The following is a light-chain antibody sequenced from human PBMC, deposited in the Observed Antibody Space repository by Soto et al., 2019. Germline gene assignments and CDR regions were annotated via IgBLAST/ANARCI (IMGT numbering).Light chain of an antibody. J-gene: IGKJ1*01. CDR1: QSVSSSD. Sequence: IVLTQSPGTLSLSPGERATLSCRASQSVSSSDLAWYQQKPGQAPRLLIYGASSRATGIPDRFSGSGSGTDFTLTVSRLAPEDFAVYYCLQCGASWTFGQGTKVEIK. CDR2: GAS. V-gene: IGKV3-20*01. CDR3: LQCGASWT.